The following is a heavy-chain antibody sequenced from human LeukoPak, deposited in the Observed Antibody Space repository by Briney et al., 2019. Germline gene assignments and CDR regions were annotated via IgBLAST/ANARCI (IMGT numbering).Heavy chain of an antibody. D-gene: IGHD3-10*01. CDR1: GITFSNYG. Sequence: GGSLRLSCAASGITFSNYGMHWVRQAPGKGLEWVAFIRYDGYTKYYAESVKGRFTVSRDSSKNTLNLQMNSLRAEDTAVYYCAKDFYYGSGTYSGAFDIWGQGTMVTVSS. J-gene: IGHJ3*02. CDR2: IRYDGYTK. V-gene: IGHV3-30*02. CDR3: AKDFYYGSGTYSGAFDI.